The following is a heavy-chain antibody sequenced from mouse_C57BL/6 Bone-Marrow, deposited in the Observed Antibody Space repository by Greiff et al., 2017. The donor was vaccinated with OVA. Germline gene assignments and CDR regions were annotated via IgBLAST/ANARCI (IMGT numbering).Heavy chain of an antibody. Sequence: QVQLQQSGAELVQPGASVTMSCKASGYTFTSYWITWVKQRPGQGLEWIGDIYPGSGSTNYNEKFKSKATLTVDTSSSTAYMQLSSLTSEDSAVYYCARGGTTVVATDYYAMDYWGQGTSVTVSS. CDR1: GYTFTSYW. V-gene: IGHV1-55*01. J-gene: IGHJ4*01. CDR2: IYPGSGST. CDR3: ARGGTTVVATDYYAMDY. D-gene: IGHD1-1*01.